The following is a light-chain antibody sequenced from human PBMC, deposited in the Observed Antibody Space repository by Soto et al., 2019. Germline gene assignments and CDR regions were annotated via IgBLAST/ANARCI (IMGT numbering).Light chain of an antibody. CDR3: QQRGDWPPIT. Sequence: EIVLTQSPGSLSLSPGERATLSCRASQSVGNNLAWYQQKPGQAPGLLIYEASTRATGIPARFSGSGSGTDFTLTISSLEPEDFAVYYCQQRGDWPPITFGQGTRLEIK. CDR1: QSVGNN. CDR2: EAS. J-gene: IGKJ5*01. V-gene: IGKV3-11*01.